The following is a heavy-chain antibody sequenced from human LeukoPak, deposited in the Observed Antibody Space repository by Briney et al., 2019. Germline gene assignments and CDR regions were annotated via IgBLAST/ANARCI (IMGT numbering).Heavy chain of an antibody. D-gene: IGHD3-10*01. Sequence: GGSLRLSCAASGFAFSTYGMHWVRRAPGKGLEWVAVIWSDGTNERYADSVKGRFTISRDNSKNALSLQMNSLRAEDTAVYYCTGDKGSGSYLGAFDIWGQGTMVTVSS. CDR3: TGDKGSGSYLGAFDI. V-gene: IGHV3-33*01. J-gene: IGHJ3*02. CDR2: IWSDGTNE. CDR1: GFAFSTYG.